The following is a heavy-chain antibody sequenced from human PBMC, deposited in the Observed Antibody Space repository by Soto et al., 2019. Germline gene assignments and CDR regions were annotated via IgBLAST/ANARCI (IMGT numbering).Heavy chain of an antibody. CDR1: GGSINSCGYS. CDR3: HARGPLPTAGTGEYYYYGMDV. V-gene: IGHV4-30-2*01. Sequence: PSETLSLTCTVSGGSINSCGYSWTWIRQPPGKGLEWIGFIYHTGTTYYNPSLKSRVTISVDRSKNQFSLKLNSVTAADTALYYCHARGPLPTAGTGEYYYYGMDVWGQGTTVT. J-gene: IGHJ6*02. D-gene: IGHD1-1*01. CDR2: IYHTGTT.